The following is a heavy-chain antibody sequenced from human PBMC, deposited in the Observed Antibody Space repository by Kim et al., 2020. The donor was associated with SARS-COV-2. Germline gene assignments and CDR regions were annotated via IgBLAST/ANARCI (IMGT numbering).Heavy chain of an antibody. Sequence: GSLRLSCTASGFTSRDYAMSWVRQAPGKGLEWVGFIRSKAYGGTTEYAASVKGRFTISRDDSKSIAYLQINSLKTEDTAVYYCIRERAAARELLWDYWGQGTLVTVSS. CDR2: IRSKAYGGTT. CDR3: IRERAAARELLWDY. V-gene: IGHV3-49*04. D-gene: IGHD1-26*01. CDR1: GFTSRDYA. J-gene: IGHJ4*02.